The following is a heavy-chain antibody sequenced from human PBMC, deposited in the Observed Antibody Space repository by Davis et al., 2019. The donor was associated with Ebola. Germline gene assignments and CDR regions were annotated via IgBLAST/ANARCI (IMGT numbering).Heavy chain of an antibody. CDR2: INPTTGGI. D-gene: IGHD3-10*01. Sequence: ASVKVSCKASGYTFTGYYMHWVRQAPGQGLEWMGWINPTTGGINYAQNYQGRVAMTRDTSISTVHMELSRLKSEDTAMYYCARGGLFGNWFDPWGQGTLVTVSS. CDR1: GYTFTGYY. CDR3: ARGGLFGNWFDP. V-gene: IGHV1-2*02. J-gene: IGHJ5*02.